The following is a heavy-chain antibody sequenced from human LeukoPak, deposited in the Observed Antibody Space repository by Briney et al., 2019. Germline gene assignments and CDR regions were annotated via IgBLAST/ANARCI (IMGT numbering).Heavy chain of an antibody. D-gene: IGHD6-13*01. CDR3: ARDRSGSRWRWFDP. J-gene: IGHJ5*02. Sequence: ASVKVSCKASGYTFTNYYIHWVRQAPGQGLEWMGIINPTGSSASYAQRFQGRVSMTSDTSTSTLCLELSSLRSEDTAVYYCARDRSGSRWRWFDPWGQGTLVTVSS. CDR1: GYTFTNYY. V-gene: IGHV1-46*01. CDR2: INPTGSSA.